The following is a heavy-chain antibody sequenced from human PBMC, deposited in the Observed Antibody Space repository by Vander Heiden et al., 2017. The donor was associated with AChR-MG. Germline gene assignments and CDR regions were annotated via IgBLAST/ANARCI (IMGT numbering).Heavy chain of an antibody. CDR2: IYPGDSDT. D-gene: IGHD1-26*01. CDR1: GYSFTSYG. Sequence: EVQLVQSGAEVKKPGESLKIPCKGSGYSFTSYGIGWVRQMPGKGLEWMGIIYPGDSDTRYSPSFQGQVTISADKSISTAYLQWSSLKASDTAMYYCARRHNSGSEDYYYGMDVWGQGTTVTVSS. J-gene: IGHJ6*02. CDR3: ARRHNSGSEDYYYGMDV. V-gene: IGHV5-51*03.